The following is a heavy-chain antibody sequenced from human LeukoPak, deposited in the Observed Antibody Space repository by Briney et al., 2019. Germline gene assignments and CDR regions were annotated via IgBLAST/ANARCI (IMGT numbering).Heavy chain of an antibody. V-gene: IGHV4-39*01. CDR1: GGSISSSSYY. Sequence: SETLSLTCTVSGGSISSSSYYWGWIRQPPGKGLEWIGSIYYSGSTYYNPSLKSRVTISVDTSKNQFSLKLSSVAAADTAVYYCARVGYYYYGMDVWGQGTTVTVSS. CDR3: ARVGYYYYGMDV. CDR2: IYYSGST. J-gene: IGHJ6*02.